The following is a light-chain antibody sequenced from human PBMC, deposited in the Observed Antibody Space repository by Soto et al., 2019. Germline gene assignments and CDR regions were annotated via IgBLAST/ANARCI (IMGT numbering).Light chain of an antibody. V-gene: IGLV1-51*01. J-gene: IGLJ2*01. CDR1: SSNIGKNS. CDR2: DDH. Sequence: QPVLTQPPSVSAAPGQRVPISCSGGSSNIGKNSVSWYQQLPATAPKLLIYDDHQRPSGIPDRFSASKSGTSATLDITGLQPADEADYYCATWDLTLSAGVLFGGGTKLTVL. CDR3: ATWDLTLSAGVL.